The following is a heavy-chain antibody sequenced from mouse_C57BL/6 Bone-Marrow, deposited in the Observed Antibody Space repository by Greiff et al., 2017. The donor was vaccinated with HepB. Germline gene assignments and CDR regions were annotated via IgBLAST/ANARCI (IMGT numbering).Heavy chain of an antibody. D-gene: IGHD1-2*01. V-gene: IGHV2-5*01. CDR2: IWRGGST. J-gene: IGHJ4*01. Sequence: VMLVESGPGLVQPSQSLSITCTVSGFSLTSYGVHWVRQSPGKGLEWLGVIWRGGSTDYNAAFMSRLSITKDNSKSQVFFKMNSLQADDTAIYYCAKTLLLSYAMDYGGQGTSVTVSS. CDR3: AKTLLLSYAMDY. CDR1: GFSLTSYG.